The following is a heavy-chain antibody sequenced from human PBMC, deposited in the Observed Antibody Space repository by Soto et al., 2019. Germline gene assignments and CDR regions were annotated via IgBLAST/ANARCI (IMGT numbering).Heavy chain of an antibody. CDR2: ISSSGSTI. V-gene: IGHV3-11*01. D-gene: IGHD5-12*01. Sequence: GGSMGLSCAASGFTFRDYYMSWIRQAPGKGLEWVSYISSSGSTIYYADSVKGRFTISRDNAKNSLYLQMNSLRAEDTAVYYCAKPVEMATIPDDYWGQGTLVTVSS. J-gene: IGHJ4*02. CDR3: AKPVEMATIPDDY. CDR1: GFTFRDYY.